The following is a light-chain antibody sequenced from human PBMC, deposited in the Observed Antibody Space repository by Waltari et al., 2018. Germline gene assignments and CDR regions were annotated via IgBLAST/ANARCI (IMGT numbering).Light chain of an antibody. J-gene: IGKJ2*01. CDR1: HSLSSSF. V-gene: IGKV3-20*01. CDR2: AAS. CDR3: QHYGSAPPYT. Sequence: EVVLTHAPGPLSLSPGQTATLSCWASHSLSSSFLAWYQQRTGQPPRLLIYAASKRATGISDRFSGSGSGTDFTLPISRLESEDFAVYYCQHYGSAPPYTFGQGTKLEIK.